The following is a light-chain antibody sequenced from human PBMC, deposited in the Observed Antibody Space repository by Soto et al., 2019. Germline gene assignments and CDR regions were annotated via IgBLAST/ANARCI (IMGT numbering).Light chain of an antibody. J-gene: IGLJ1*01. CDR2: EGS. CDR1: SSDVGSYNL. CDR3: CSYETSSTYV. Sequence: QSVLTQPASVSGSPGQSFTISCTGTSSDVGSYNLVSWYQHHPGKTPKLMIYEGSRRPSGVSNRFSASKSGNTASLTISGLQAEDEAEYYCCSYETSSTYVFGSGTKVTVL. V-gene: IGLV2-23*01.